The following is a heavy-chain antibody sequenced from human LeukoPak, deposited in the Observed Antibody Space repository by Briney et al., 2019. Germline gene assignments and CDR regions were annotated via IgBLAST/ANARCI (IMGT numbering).Heavy chain of an antibody. CDR1: GFTFSAYR. CDR2: ISSSSSVI. D-gene: IGHD3-22*01. Sequence: PGGSLRLSCAASGFTFSAYRMNWVRQAPGKGLEWVSYISSSSSVIYYADSVKGRFTISRDNAKNSLYLQMNSLRDEDTAVYYCAREPYYYDSSGYLDFWGQGTLVTVSS. J-gene: IGHJ4*02. CDR3: AREPYYYDSSGYLDF. V-gene: IGHV3-48*02.